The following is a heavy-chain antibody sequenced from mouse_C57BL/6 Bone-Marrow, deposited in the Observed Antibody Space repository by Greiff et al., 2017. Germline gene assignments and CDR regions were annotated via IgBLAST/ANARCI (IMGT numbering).Heavy chain of an antibody. CDR1: GYTFTSYW. D-gene: IGHD2-3*01. CDR2: IYPGNSDT. Sequence: VQLKQSGTVLARPGASVKMSCKTSGYTFTSYWMHWVKQRPGQGLEWIGAIYPGNSDTSYNQKFKGKAKLTAVTSASTAYMERSSLTNEDSAVYYCTRAEDGYFCYAMDYWGQGTSVTVSS. V-gene: IGHV1-5*01. CDR3: TRAEDGYFCYAMDY. J-gene: IGHJ4*01.